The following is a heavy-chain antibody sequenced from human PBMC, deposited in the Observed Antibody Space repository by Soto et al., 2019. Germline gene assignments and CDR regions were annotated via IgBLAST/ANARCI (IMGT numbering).Heavy chain of an antibody. J-gene: IGHJ4*02. CDR3: ARGPSAGGSYSDY. V-gene: IGHV1-18*01. D-gene: IGHD1-26*01. CDR1: GYTFTIYG. CDR2: ISAYNGTT. Sequence: ASVKVSCKASGYTFTIYGISWVRQAPGQGLERMGRISAYNGTTNYAQKLQGRVTKTTDKSTSTAYIEMSNLRSEDTAVYYSARGPSAGGSYSDYGGQGTLVTVS.